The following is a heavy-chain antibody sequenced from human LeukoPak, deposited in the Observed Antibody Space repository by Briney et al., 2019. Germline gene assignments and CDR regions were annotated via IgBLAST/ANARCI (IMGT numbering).Heavy chain of an antibody. CDR3: ARSVYDSGGYYRVLDY. CDR1: GFTFSSSW. J-gene: IGHJ4*02. Sequence: PGGSLRLSCAASGFTFSSSWMTWVRQAPGKGLVWVSRIDSDGSTTSYADSVKGRFTISRDNAKNTLFLQMNSLRAEDTAAYYCARSVYDSGGYYRVLDYWGQGTLVTVSS. V-gene: IGHV3-74*01. D-gene: IGHD3-22*01. CDR2: IDSDGSTT.